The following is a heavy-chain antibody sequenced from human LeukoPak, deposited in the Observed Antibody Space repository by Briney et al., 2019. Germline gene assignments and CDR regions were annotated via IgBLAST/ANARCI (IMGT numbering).Heavy chain of an antibody. Sequence: SGGSLRLSCAASGFTFSSYAMTWVRQAPGKGLEWVSTISGSGDSTYYADSVKGRFTISRDNSKNTLYLQMNSLRAEDTAVYYCARDTYYYDSSGDHAFDIWGQGTMVTVSS. J-gene: IGHJ3*02. D-gene: IGHD3-22*01. V-gene: IGHV3-23*01. CDR3: ARDTYYYDSSGDHAFDI. CDR1: GFTFSSYA. CDR2: ISGSGDST.